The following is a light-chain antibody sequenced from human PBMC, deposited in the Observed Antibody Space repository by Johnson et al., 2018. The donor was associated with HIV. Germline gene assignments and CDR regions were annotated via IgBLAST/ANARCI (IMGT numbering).Light chain of an antibody. CDR1: SSNIGNNY. CDR2: ENT. Sequence: QSVLTQPPSVSAAPGQKVTISCSGSSSNIGNNYVSWYQQLPGEAPKLLIYENTKRPSGIPDRFSGSKSGTSATLGITGLQTGDEADYYCGTWDSSLSAGVFGTGTKVTVL. J-gene: IGLJ1*01. V-gene: IGLV1-51*02. CDR3: GTWDSSLSAGV.